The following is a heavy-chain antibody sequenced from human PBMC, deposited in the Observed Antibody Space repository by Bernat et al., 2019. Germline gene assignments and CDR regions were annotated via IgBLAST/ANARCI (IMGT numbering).Heavy chain of an antibody. CDR3: ARVPGQYDYVWGSYRPKAAFDI. CDR2: INHSGST. J-gene: IGHJ3*02. Sequence: QLQLQESGPGLLKPSETLSLTCAVYGGSFSGYYWSWIRQPPGKGLEWIGEINHSGSTNYNPSLKSRVTISVDTSKNQFSLKLSSVTAADTAVYYCARVPGQYDYVWGSYRPKAAFDIWGQGTMVTVSS. CDR1: GGSFSGYY. D-gene: IGHD3-16*02. V-gene: IGHV4-34*01.